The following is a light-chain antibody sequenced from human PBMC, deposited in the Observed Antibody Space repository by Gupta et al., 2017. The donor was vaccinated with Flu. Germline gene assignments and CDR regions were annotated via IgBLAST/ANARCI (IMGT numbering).Light chain of an antibody. CDR3: CSYAGSSTFV. Sequence: ALTQPPSVSGSPGQSVTISCTGTSSDVGAYNYVSWYQHHPGNAPKVMIYDVSLRPSGVPDRFSGSKSANTASLTISGLQAEDEADYYCCSYAGSSTFVFGTGTKVTVL. CDR1: SSDVGAYNY. CDR2: DVS. J-gene: IGLJ1*01. V-gene: IGLV2-11*01.